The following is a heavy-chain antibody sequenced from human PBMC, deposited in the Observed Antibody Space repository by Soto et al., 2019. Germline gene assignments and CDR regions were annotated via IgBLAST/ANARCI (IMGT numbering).Heavy chain of an antibody. CDR1: GGTFSSYA. D-gene: IGHD2-2*01. Sequence: SVKVSCKASGGTFSSYAISWVQQAPGQGLEWMGGIIPIFGTANYAQKFQGRVTITADESTSTAYMELSSLRSEDTAVYYCARDRMWYCSSTSCSSEYYGMDVWGQGTTVTVSS. CDR2: IIPIFGTA. J-gene: IGHJ6*02. V-gene: IGHV1-69*13. CDR3: ARDRMWYCSSTSCSSEYYGMDV.